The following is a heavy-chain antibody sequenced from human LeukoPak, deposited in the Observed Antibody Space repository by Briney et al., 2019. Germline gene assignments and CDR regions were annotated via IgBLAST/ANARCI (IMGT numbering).Heavy chain of an antibody. V-gene: IGHV3-23*01. CDR3: ARDRDSGSYYDFDY. CDR2: ISGSGGST. Sequence: GGSLRLSCAASGFTFSSYGMSWVRQAPGKGLEWVSAISGSGGSTYYADSVKGRFTISRDNSKNTLYLQMNSLRAEDTAVYYCARDRDSGSYYDFDYWGQGTLVTVSS. D-gene: IGHD1-26*01. CDR1: GFTFSSYG. J-gene: IGHJ4*02.